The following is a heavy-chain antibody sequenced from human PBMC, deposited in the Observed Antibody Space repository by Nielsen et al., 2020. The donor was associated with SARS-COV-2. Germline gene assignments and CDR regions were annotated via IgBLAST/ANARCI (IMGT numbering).Heavy chain of an antibody. Sequence: GGSLRLSCAASGFTFSNAWMSWVRQAPGKGLEWVGRIKSKTDGGTTDYAAPVKGRFTISRDDSKNTLYLQMNSLKTEDTAVYYCTTDGGSYGDYEYYYGMDVWGQGTTVTVSS. CDR1: GFTFSNAW. CDR2: IKSKTDGGTT. D-gene: IGHD4-17*01. V-gene: IGHV3-15*01. CDR3: TTDGGSYGDYEYYYGMDV. J-gene: IGHJ6*02.